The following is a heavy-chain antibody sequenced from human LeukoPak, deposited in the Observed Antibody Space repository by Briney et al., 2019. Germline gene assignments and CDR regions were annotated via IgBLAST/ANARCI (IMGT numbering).Heavy chain of an antibody. Sequence: GASVKLSCKTSAYMFTGFYVHWVRQDPGQGLEWMGWIDPSSGRTNYAQKFQGSVTMTRDTSISTAFMELSRVTSDDTSVDYCARDYASGSYYPPYFDYWGQGTLVIVSS. J-gene: IGHJ4*02. D-gene: IGHD3-10*01. V-gene: IGHV1-2*02. CDR3: ARDYASGSYYPPYFDY. CDR1: AYMFTGFY. CDR2: IDPSSGRT.